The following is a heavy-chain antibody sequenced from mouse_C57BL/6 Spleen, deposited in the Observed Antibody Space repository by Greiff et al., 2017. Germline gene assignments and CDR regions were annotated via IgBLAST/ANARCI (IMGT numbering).Heavy chain of an antibody. V-gene: IGHV1-18*01. CDR2: INPNNGGT. J-gene: IGHJ1*03. CDR1: GYTFTDYN. CDR3: ARVGYLDFDV. Sequence: EVQLQQSGPELVKPGASVKIPCKASGYTFTDYNMDWVKQSHGKSLEWIGDINPNNGGTIYNQKFKGKATLTVDQSSSTAYMELRSLTSEDTAVYYGARVGYLDFDVGGTGTTVTVSA.